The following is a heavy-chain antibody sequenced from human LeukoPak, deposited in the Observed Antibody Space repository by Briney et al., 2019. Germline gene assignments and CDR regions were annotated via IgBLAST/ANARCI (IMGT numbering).Heavy chain of an antibody. CDR2: ISPHSGGT. CDR3: ARDLHYDILTGHFDY. D-gene: IGHD3-9*01. CDR1: GYIFTGYY. J-gene: IGHJ4*02. Sequence: ASVKVSCKASGYIFTGYYMHWVRQAPGQGLEWMGWISPHSGGTNYAQKFQGRVTMTLDTSISTVYMELRSLRSDDTAVYYCARDLHYDILTGHFDYWGQGTLATVSS. V-gene: IGHV1-2*02.